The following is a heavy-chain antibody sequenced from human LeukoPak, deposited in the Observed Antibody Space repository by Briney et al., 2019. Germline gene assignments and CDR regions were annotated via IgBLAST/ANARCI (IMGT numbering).Heavy chain of an antibody. CDR2: ISYDGSNK. J-gene: IGHJ4*02. V-gene: IGHV3-30*18. D-gene: IGHD4-17*01. CDR1: GFTFSSYG. Sequence: PGRSLRLSCAASGFTFSSYGMHWVRQAPGKGLEWVAVISYDGSNKYYADSVKGRFTISRDNSKNTLYLQMNSLRAEDTAVYYCAKVYYGDYRTYYFDYWGQGTLVTVSS. CDR3: AKVYYGDYRTYYFDY.